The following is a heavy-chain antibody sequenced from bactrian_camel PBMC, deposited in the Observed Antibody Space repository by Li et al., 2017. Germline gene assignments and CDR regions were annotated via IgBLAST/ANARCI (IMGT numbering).Heavy chain of an antibody. CDR3: AAEDPPRDIRLQTLWKGWRFGL. D-gene: IGHD3*01. CDR1: GYTYNNYC. CDR2: IGNDGST. V-gene: IGHV3S55*01. Sequence: HVQLVESGGGTVQTGGSLRLSCVASGYTYNNYCMGWFRQAPGKEREGVAAIGNDGSTDYADFVKGRFTISLDKDKNTLFLDMKSLKPEDTAMYYYAAEDPPRDIRLQTLWKGWRFGLWGQGTQVTVS. J-gene: IGHJ6*01.